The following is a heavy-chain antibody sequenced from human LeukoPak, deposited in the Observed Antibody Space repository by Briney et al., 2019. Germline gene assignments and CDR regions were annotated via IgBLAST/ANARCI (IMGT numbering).Heavy chain of an antibody. CDR3: ARARYGSGNEVFDYYYGMDV. CDR1: GFGFSGYG. V-gene: IGHV3-7*01. J-gene: IGHJ6*02. Sequence: GGSLRLSCVASGFGFSGYGMHWVRQAPGKGLEWVANIKQDGSEKYYVDSVKGRFTISRDNAKNSLYLQMNSLRAEDTAVYYCARARYGSGNEVFDYYYGMDVWGQGTTVTVSS. CDR2: IKQDGSEK. D-gene: IGHD3-10*01.